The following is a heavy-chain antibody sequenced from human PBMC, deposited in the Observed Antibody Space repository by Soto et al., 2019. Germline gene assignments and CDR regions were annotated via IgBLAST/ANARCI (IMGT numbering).Heavy chain of an antibody. D-gene: IGHD3-22*01. V-gene: IGHV1-69*13. CDR2: IIPIFGTA. J-gene: IGHJ4*02. CDR3: AREVSEVIDY. Sequence: SVKVSCKASGYTFTQYYMHWVRQAPGQGLEWMGGIIPIFGTANYAQKFQGRVTITADESTSTAYMELSSLRSEDTAVYYCAREVSEVIDYWGQGTLVTVSS. CDR1: GYTFTQYY.